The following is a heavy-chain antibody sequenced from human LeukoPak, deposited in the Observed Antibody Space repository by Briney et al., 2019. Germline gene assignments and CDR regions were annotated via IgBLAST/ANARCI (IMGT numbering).Heavy chain of an antibody. D-gene: IGHD3-10*01. CDR2: INHSGNT. Sequence: SETLSLTCAVYGGSFSDFYWSWIRQPPGKGLEWIGEINHSGNTYYNPSLKSRVTISVDTSKNQFSLKLSSVTAADTAVYYCARTRYYYNSRSYGAPYYFDYWGQGTLVTVSS. CDR3: ARTRYYYNSRSYGAPYYFDY. CDR1: GGSFSDFY. V-gene: IGHV4-34*01. J-gene: IGHJ4*02.